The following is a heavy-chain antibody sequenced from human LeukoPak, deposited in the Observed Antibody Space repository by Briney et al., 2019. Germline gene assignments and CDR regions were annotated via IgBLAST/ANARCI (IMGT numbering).Heavy chain of an antibody. Sequence: GESMQISCPASAPSLSTESIGCVREKPAKGREWMGLIFPGDSDGRYNPSFRGQVIISADRSTRPAYLQWRSLQASDPAMYYCATGYSEGMPYWGQGTLVTVSP. CDR3: ATGYSEGMPY. V-gene: IGHV5-51*01. J-gene: IGHJ4*02. CDR2: IFPGDSDG. CDR1: APSLSTES. D-gene: IGHD3-22*01.